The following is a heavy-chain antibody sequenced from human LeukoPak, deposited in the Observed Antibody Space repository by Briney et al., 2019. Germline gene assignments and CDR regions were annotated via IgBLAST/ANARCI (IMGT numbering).Heavy chain of an antibody. CDR3: ARPQGYYYDSSGYSLLDY. J-gene: IGHJ4*02. V-gene: IGHV1-18*01. Sequence: ASVKVSCKASGYTFTSYGISWVRQAPGQGLEWMGWISAYNGNTNYAQKLQGRVTMTTDTSTSTAYMELRSLRSDDTAVYYCARPQGYYYDSSGYSLLDYWGQGTLVTVSS. CDR2: ISAYNGNT. D-gene: IGHD3-22*01. CDR1: GYTFTSYG.